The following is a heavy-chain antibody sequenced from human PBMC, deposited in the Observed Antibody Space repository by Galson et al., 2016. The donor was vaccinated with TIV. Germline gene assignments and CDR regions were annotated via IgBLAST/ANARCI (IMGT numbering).Heavy chain of an antibody. CDR3: ARDQNRVATPFYYHYGMDV. D-gene: IGHD1-14*01. Sequence: LSLTCSVSGVSISGHYWSWIRQPPGKGLEWIGFIYYGVSRNYNPSLESRVSISLDTSKNQFSLQLRSVTAADTAVYYCARDQNRVATPFYYHYGMDVWGQGTTVTVSS. V-gene: IGHV4-59*11. CDR1: GVSISGHY. CDR2: IYYGVSR. J-gene: IGHJ6*02.